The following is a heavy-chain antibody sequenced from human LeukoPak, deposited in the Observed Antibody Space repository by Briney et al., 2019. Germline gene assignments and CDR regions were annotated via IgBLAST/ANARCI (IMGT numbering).Heavy chain of an antibody. V-gene: IGHV3-30*04. CDR1: GFTFSSYA. D-gene: IGHD6-19*01. Sequence: PGGSLRLSCAASGFTFSSYAMHWVRQAPGKGLEWVAVISYDGSNKYYADSVKGRFTISRDNSKNALYLQMNSLRAEDTAVYYCARDPLFRYSSGWFFDYWGQGTLVTVSS. J-gene: IGHJ4*02. CDR3: ARDPLFRYSSGWFFDY. CDR2: ISYDGSNK.